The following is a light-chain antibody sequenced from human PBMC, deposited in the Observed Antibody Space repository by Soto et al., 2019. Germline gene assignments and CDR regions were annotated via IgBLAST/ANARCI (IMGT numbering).Light chain of an antibody. J-gene: IGLJ1*01. V-gene: IGLV1-51*01. CDR3: GTWDSSLSSYV. CDR1: SSNVGNNY. CDR2: DNN. Sequence: QSVLTQPPSASGTPGLRVTISCSGSSSNVGNNYVSWYQQLPGTAPKLLIYDNNKRPSGIPDRFSGSKSGTSATLGITGLQTGDEADYYCGTWDSSLSSYVFGTGTKVTVL.